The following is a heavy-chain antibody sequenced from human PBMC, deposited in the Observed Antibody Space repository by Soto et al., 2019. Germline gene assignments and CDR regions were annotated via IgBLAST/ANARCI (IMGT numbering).Heavy chain of an antibody. CDR3: AREASQMGISVAGLDY. CDR1: GDSISSNNW. Sequence: QVQLQESGPGLVKPSGTLSLTCAVSGDSISSNNWWSWVRQSPGKGLEWIGEGYHRGSTNYAPSRSGRVTLPVETSNSQFSLIMTSVTAADTALYYCAREASQMGISVAGLDYRGDGTLVSVSS. J-gene: IGHJ4*01. D-gene: IGHD6-19*01. CDR2: GYHRGST. V-gene: IGHV4-4*02.